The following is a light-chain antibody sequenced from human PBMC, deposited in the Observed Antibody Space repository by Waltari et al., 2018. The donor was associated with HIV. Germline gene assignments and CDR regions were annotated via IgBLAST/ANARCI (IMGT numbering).Light chain of an antibody. CDR3: AAWDDSLDGVV. Sequence: SVLTQPPSASGTPGQRVTISCSGSSSHIGRNAVNGYQHPPRPPPKLLIYTNNQRPSGVPDRFSGSKSGTSASLAISGLQSEDEADYYCAAWDDSLDGVVFGGGTKLTVL. CDR1: SSHIGRNA. CDR2: TNN. V-gene: IGLV1-44*01. J-gene: IGLJ2*01.